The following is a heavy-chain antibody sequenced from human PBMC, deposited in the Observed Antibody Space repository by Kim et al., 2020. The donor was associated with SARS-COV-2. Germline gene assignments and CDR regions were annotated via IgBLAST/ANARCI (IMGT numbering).Heavy chain of an antibody. V-gene: IGHV4-34*01. J-gene: IGHJ6*02. D-gene: IGHD6-19*01. Sequence: SETLSLTCAVYGGSFSGYYWSWIRQPPGKGLEWIGEINHSGSTNYNPSLKSRVTISVDTSKNQFSLKLSSVTAADTAVYYCARGGLNSGWYLFRANGMDVWGQGTTVTVSS. CDR3: ARGGLNSGWYLFRANGMDV. CDR2: INHSGST. CDR1: GGSFSGYY.